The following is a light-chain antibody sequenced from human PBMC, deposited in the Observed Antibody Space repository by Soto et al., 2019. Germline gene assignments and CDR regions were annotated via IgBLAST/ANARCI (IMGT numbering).Light chain of an antibody. J-gene: IGKJ3*01. CDR2: GAS. CDR1: ERISSNF. CDR3: QQYGTSPFT. V-gene: IGKV3-20*01. Sequence: VLTQSPDTLSLSPGERATLSCRASERISSNFLAWYQQRPGQAPRLLIYGASTRDSGIPDRFSGSGSGTDFALTISRLEPEDFAVFYCQQYGTSPFTFGPGTTVEIK.